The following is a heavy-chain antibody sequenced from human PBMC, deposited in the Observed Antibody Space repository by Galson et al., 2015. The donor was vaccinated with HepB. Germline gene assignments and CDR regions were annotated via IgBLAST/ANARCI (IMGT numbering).Heavy chain of an antibody. D-gene: IGHD3-3*01. CDR1: GFTFIAYS. CDR3: ARNSPTYYDFWSGYPGF. J-gene: IGHJ4*02. Sequence: SLRLSCAASGFTFIAYSMHWVRQAPGRGLEWVALISDDGSQTYYTDSVRGRFTISRDNSKNTLYLQMNSLTAEDTAVYYCARNSPTYYDFWSGYPGFWGQGTLVTVSS. V-gene: IGHV3-30*04. CDR2: ISDDGSQT.